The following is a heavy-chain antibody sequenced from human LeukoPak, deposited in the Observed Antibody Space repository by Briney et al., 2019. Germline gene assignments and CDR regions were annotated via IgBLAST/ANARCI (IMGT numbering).Heavy chain of an antibody. CDR3: AKRLYGTSGPFDY. CDR1: GFSLSISG. D-gene: IGHD3-22*01. V-gene: IGHV3-48*01. CDR2: ISSSSDLM. Sequence: PGGSLRLSCEASGFSLSISGMNWVRQAPGKGLEWVSYISSSSDLMSYVASVKGRFTVSRDNSKNTLFLQMNSLRAEDTALYYCAKRLYGTSGPFDYWGQGTLVTVSS. J-gene: IGHJ4*02.